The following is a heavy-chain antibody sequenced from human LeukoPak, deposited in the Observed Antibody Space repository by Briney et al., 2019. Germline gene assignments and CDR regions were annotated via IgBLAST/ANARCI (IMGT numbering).Heavy chain of an antibody. D-gene: IGHD6-13*01. Sequence: PSETLSLTCAVYGGSFSGYYWSWIRQPRGKGLEWIGEINHSGSTNYNPSLKSRVTISVDTSKNQFSLKLSSVTAADTAVYYCARGPGGIAAAGTDYWGQGTLVTVSS. CDR2: INHSGST. CDR3: ARGPGGIAAAGTDY. J-gene: IGHJ4*02. CDR1: GGSFSGYY. V-gene: IGHV4-34*01.